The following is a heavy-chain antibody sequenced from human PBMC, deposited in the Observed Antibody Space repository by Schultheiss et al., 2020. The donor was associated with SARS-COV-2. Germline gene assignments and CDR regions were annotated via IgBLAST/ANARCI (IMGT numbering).Heavy chain of an antibody. CDR3: ARVVVPAATYYYYGMDV. D-gene: IGHD2-2*01. CDR1: GFDFSAYG. Sequence: GGSLRLSCAASGFDFSAYGMTWVRQAPGRGLEWVAAISGRADKTHYADSVKGRFTISRDNSKNTLYLQMNSLRAEDTAVYYCARVVVPAATYYYYGMDVWGQGTTVTVSS. V-gene: IGHV3-23*01. CDR2: ISGRADKT. J-gene: IGHJ6*02.